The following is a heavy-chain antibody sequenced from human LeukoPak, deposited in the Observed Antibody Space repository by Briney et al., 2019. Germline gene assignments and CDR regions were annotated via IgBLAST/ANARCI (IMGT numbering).Heavy chain of an antibody. D-gene: IGHD3-22*01. CDR2: IYTSGST. V-gene: IGHV4-61*02. CDR1: GGSISSGSYY. CDR3: AREEWLLPYYFDY. J-gene: IGHJ4*02. Sequence: SETLSLTCTVSGGSISSGSYYWSWIRQPAGKGLEWIGRIYTSGSTNYNPSLKSRVTISVDTSKNQFSLKLSSVTAADTAVYYCAREEWLLPYYFDYWGQGTLVTVSS.